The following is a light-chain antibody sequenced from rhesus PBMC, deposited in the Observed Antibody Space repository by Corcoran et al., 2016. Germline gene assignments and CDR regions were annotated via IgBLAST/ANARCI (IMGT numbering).Light chain of an antibody. V-gene: IGKV1-33*02. J-gene: IGKJ2*01. CDR2: EAS. CDR3: QHYYNTPYS. Sequence: DIQMTQSPSSLSVSVGDRVTITCRASQGITNDSAWYQQKPGETPKLLIYEASSLQSGIPSRFRGSGSGTDFNLTISCLQPEDFATYYCQHYYNTPYSFGQGTKVEIK. CDR1: QGITND.